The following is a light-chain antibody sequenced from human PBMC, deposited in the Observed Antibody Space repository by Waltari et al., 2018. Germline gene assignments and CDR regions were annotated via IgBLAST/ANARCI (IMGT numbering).Light chain of an antibody. CDR1: QSIGIY. CDR3: QKYESLPAT. CDR2: HAS. Sequence: EIVLTQSPGTLSLSPGESATLSCRASQSIGIYLAWYQPKPGQAPRLLMYHASSRATGIPDRFSGSGSGTDFSLTISRLEPEDFAVYYCQKYESLPATFGQGTKVEIK. J-gene: IGKJ1*01. V-gene: IGKV3-20*01.